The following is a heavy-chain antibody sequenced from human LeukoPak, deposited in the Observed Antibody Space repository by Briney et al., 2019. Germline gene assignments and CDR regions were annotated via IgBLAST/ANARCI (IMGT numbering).Heavy chain of an antibody. D-gene: IGHD5-12*01. CDR3: ARELAGYGKLDY. CDR2: IYTSGST. J-gene: IGHJ4*02. V-gene: IGHV4-61*02. CDR1: GGSISSGSYF. Sequence: PSETLSLTCTVSGGSISSGSYFWSWIRQPAGKGLEWIGRIYTSGSTNYNPSLKSRVTNSPDTSKNQFSLKLSSVTAADTAVYYCARELAGYGKLDYWGQGILVTVSS.